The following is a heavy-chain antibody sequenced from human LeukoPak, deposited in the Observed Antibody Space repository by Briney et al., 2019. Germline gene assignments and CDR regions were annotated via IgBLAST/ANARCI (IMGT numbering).Heavy chain of an antibody. CDR2: IYYSGST. D-gene: IGHD3-10*01. CDR3: ARDSNHGSGSYYNTYYYGIDV. V-gene: IGHV4-31*03. Sequence: PSETLSLTCIVSGGSISTSAYYWSWIRQHPGKGLEWIGYIYYSGSTYYNPSLKSRVTISVDTSKNQFSLKLSSVTAADTAVYYCARDSNHGSGSYYNTYYYGIDVWGQGTTVTVSS. J-gene: IGHJ6*02. CDR1: GGSISTSAYY.